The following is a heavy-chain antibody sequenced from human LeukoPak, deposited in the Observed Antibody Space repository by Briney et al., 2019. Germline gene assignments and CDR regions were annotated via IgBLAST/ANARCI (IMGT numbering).Heavy chain of an antibody. CDR2: IYYSGST. CDR1: GGSISSGDYY. Sequence: SETLSLTCTVSGGSISSGDYYWSWIRQHPGKGLEWIGYIYYSGSTYYNPSLKSRVTISVDTSKNQFSLKLSSVTAADTAVYYCARDSGTGIAAPMDVWGKGTTVTVSS. D-gene: IGHD6-13*01. J-gene: IGHJ6*03. CDR3: ARDSGTGIAAPMDV. V-gene: IGHV4-31*03.